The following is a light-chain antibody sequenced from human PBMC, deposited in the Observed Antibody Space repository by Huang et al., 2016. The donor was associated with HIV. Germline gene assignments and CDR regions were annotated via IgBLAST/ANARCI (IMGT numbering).Light chain of an antibody. CDR2: DAS. CDR1: QSVSSSY. J-gene: IGKJ1*01. Sequence: EIGLTQSPGTLSLSPGERATLSCRASQSVSSSYLAWYQQKPGQAPRLLIYDASSRATGIPDRFSGSGSGTDFTLTISRLEPEDFAVYYCHQYGSSPRTFGQGTKVEIK. V-gene: IGKV3-20*01. CDR3: HQYGSSPRT.